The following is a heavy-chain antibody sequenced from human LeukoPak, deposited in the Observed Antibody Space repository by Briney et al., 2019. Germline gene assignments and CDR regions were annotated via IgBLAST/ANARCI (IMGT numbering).Heavy chain of an antibody. J-gene: IGHJ3*02. Sequence: GGSLRLSCAASGFTFSSYAMHWVRQAPGKGLEWVANINQDGSAKYYVDSVKGRFTISRDNAKNSLYLQMDSLRVDDTAVYYCAREGTPIDAFEIWGQGTLVTVS. CDR1: GFTFSSYA. CDR2: INQDGSAK. CDR3: AREGTPIDAFEI. V-gene: IGHV3-7*01.